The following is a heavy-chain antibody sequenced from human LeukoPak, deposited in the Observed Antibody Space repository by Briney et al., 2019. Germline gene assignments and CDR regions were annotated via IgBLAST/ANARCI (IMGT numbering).Heavy chain of an antibody. CDR1: GYTFTSYD. V-gene: IGHV1-8*01. J-gene: IGHJ4*02. Sequence: ASVKVSCKASGYTFTSYDINWVRQATGQGLEWMGWVNPNSGNTGYAQNFQGRVTMTRDTSTSTAYMGLSSLRSEDTAVYYCARVTYYHILTGSYSGGDFDHWGQGTLVTVSS. CDR3: ARVTYYHILTGSYSGGDFDH. CDR2: VNPNSGNT. D-gene: IGHD3-9*01.